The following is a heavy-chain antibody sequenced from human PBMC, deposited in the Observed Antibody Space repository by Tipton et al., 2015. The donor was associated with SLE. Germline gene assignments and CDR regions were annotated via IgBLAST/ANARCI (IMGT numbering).Heavy chain of an antibody. V-gene: IGHV3-21*03. CDR3: ARERGPALLGTSYAYYYWLDV. CDR2: ISGSGDTI. Sequence: SLRLSCAASGFSFRDHTMNWVRQAPGKGLEWVSSISGSGDTIYYADSVKGRFTISRDTAKSSLYLHMNSLRAEDTAVYFCARERGPALLGTSYAYYYWLDVCGQGTTVTVS. J-gene: IGHJ6*02. CDR1: GFSFRDHT. D-gene: IGHD1-7*01.